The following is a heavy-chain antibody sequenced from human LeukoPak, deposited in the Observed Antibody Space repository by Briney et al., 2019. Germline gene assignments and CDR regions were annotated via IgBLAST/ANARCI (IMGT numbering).Heavy chain of an antibody. J-gene: IGHJ5*02. V-gene: IGHV4-34*01. CDR3: ARGGTYYDYVWGSYRYTGWFDP. CDR1: GGSFSGYY. D-gene: IGHD3-16*02. CDR2: INHSGST. Sequence: PSETLSLTCAVYGGSFSGYYWSWIRQPPGKGLEWIGEINHSGSTNYNPSLKSRVTISVDTSKNQFSLKPSSVTAADTAVYYCARGGTYYDYVWGSYRYTGWFDPWGQGTLVTVSS.